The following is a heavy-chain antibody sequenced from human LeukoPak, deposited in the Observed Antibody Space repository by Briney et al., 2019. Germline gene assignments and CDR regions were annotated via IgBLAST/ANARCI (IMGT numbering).Heavy chain of an antibody. V-gene: IGHV1-69*05. CDR1: GGTFSSYT. CDR3: ATYMLRDNWNVHTFDS. Sequence: SVKVSCKASGGTFSSYTISWVRQAPGQGLEWMGGIIPIFGAANYAQKFQGRITITTDDSTSTAYMELSSLRSEDTAVYYCATYMLRDNWNVHTFDSWGQGTLVTVSS. CDR2: IIPIFGAA. D-gene: IGHD1-1*01. J-gene: IGHJ4*02.